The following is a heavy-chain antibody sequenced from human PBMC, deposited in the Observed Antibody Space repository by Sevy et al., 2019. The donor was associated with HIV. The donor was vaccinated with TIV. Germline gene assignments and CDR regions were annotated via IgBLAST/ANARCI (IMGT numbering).Heavy chain of an antibody. CDR3: ARESPRYDSGSLMGY. J-gene: IGHJ4*02. CDR1: GYSINSGYY. D-gene: IGHD3-10*01. Sequence: SETLSLTCAVSGYSINSGYYWGWIRQPPGKGLEWIGSIYHSGSTYYNPSLKSRVTISVDTSKNQFSLKLWSATAADTAVYCARESPRYDSGSLMGYWGQGTLVTVSS. CDR2: IYHSGST. V-gene: IGHV4-38-2*02.